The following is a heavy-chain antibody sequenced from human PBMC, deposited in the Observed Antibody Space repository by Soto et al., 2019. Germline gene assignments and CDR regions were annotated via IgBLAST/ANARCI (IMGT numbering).Heavy chain of an antibody. CDR2: VYYSGTT. V-gene: IGHV4-59*01. Sequence: SETLSLTCTFSNGSISNYYWTWIRQSPGKGLEWIGFVYYSGTTNYNPSLKSRVTISLHTSKNQFSLKLTSVTAADTAVYYCARAPRDAIPDYWGQGTLVTVSS. CDR1: NGSISNYY. J-gene: IGHJ4*02. D-gene: IGHD2-2*01. CDR3: ARAPRDAIPDY.